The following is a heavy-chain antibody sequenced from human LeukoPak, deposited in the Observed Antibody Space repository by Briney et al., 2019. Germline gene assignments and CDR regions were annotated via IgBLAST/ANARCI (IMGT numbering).Heavy chain of an antibody. CDR2: INLSGGST. Sequence: GASVKVSCKASGYTFTSYYMHWVRQAPGQGLEWRGIINLSGGSTSYAQKFQGRVTMTRDTSTSTVYMELSSLRSEDTAVYYCARDFLMVRGGPIGNFDYWGQGTLVTVSS. V-gene: IGHV1-46*01. CDR3: ARDFLMVRGGPIGNFDY. D-gene: IGHD3-10*01. CDR1: GYTFTSYY. J-gene: IGHJ4*02.